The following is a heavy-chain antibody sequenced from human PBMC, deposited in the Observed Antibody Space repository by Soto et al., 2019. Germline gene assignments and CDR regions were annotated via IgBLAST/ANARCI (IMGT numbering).Heavy chain of an antibody. V-gene: IGHV4-59*08. CDR1: GGSISSYY. CDR2: IYYSGST. D-gene: IGHD2-15*01. Sequence: SETLSLTCTVSGGSISSYYWSWIRQPPGKGLEWIGYIYYSGSTNYNPSLKSRVTISVDTSKNQFSLNLSSVTAADTAVYYCSRGLGYCSGGSCYALDYYYMDVWGKGTTVTVSS. CDR3: SRGLGYCSGGSCYALDYYYMDV. J-gene: IGHJ6*03.